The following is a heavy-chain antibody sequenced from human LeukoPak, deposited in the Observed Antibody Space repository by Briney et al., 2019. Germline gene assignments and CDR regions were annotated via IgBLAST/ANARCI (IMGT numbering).Heavy chain of an antibody. D-gene: IGHD3-10*01. J-gene: IGHJ5*02. CDR1: GYTFTSYG. Sequence: SVKVSCKASGYTFTSYGISWVRQAPGQGLEWMGGIIPIFGTANYAQKFQGRVTITADKSTSTAYMELSRLRSDDTAVYYCAREDGSGSYYWFDPWGQGTLVTVSS. CDR2: IIPIFGTA. V-gene: IGHV1-69*06. CDR3: AREDGSGSYYWFDP.